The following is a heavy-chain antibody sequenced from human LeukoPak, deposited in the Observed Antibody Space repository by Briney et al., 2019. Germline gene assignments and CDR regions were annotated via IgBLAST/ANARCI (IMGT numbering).Heavy chain of an antibody. J-gene: IGHJ4*02. CDR2: IYYSGST. CDR3: ARGLGN. D-gene: IGHD3-16*01. CDR1: GGSFSGYY. Sequence: SETLSLTCAVYGGSFSGYYWSWIRQPPGKGLEWIGYIYYSGSTNYNPSLKSRVTISVDTSKNQFSLKLSSVTAADTAVYYCARGLGNWGQGTLVTVSS. V-gene: IGHV4-59*01.